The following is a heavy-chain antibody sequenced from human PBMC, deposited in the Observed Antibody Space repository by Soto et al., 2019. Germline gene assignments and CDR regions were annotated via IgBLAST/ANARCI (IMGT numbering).Heavy chain of an antibody. CDR2: IIPIFGTA. CDR1: GGTFSSYA. J-gene: IGHJ6*02. D-gene: IGHD2-2*02. CDR3: ALGPYCSSTSCYKGLYYYYYGMDV. Sequence: GASVKVSCKASGGTFSSYAISWVRQAPGQGLEWMGGIIPIFGTANYAQKFQGRVTITADEFTSTAYMELSSLRSEDTAVYYCALGPYCSSTSCYKGLYYYYYGMDVWGQGTTVTVSS. V-gene: IGHV1-69*13.